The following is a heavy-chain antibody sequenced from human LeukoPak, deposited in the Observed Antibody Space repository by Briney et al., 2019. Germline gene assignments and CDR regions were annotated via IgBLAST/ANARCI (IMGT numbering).Heavy chain of an antibody. V-gene: IGHV1-46*01. D-gene: IGHD3-22*01. J-gene: IGHJ3*02. CDR1: GYTFTSYY. Sequence: GASVKVSCKASGYTFTSYYMHWVRQAPGQGLEWMGIINPSGGSTSYAQKFQGRVTMTRDTSTSTVYMELSSLRSDDTAVYYCARDRYYYDSSGHDDAFDIWGQGTMVTVSS. CDR2: INPSGGST. CDR3: ARDRYYYDSSGHDDAFDI.